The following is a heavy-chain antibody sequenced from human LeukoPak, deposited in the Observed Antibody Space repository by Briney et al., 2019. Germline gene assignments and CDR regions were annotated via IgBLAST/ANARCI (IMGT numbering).Heavy chain of an antibody. Sequence: ASVKVSCKASGYTFTSYGISWVRQAPGQGLEWMGWISAYNGNTNYAQKLQGRVTMTTDTSTSTAYMELRSLRPDDTAVYYCARDRRVVLRYFDWLSHFDYWGRGTLVTVSS. D-gene: IGHD3-9*01. CDR2: ISAYNGNT. J-gene: IGHJ4*02. V-gene: IGHV1-18*01. CDR1: GYTFTSYG. CDR3: ARDRRVVLRYFDWLSHFDY.